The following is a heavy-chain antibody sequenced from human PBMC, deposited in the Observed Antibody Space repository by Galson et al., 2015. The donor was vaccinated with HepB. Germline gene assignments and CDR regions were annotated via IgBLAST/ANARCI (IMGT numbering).Heavy chain of an antibody. Sequence: SLRLSCAASGFTFSSYGMHWVRQAPGKGLEWVAVISYDGSNKYYADSVKGRFTISRDNSKNTLYLQMNSLRAEDTAVYYCAAGHGMDVWGQGTTVTVSS. CDR2: ISYDGSNK. CDR3: AAGHGMDV. V-gene: IGHV3-30*03. J-gene: IGHJ6*02. CDR1: GFTFSSYG.